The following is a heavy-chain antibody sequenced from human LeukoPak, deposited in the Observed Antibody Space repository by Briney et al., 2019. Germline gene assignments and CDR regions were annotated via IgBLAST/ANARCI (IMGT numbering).Heavy chain of an antibody. Sequence: GGSLRLSCAASGFTVSINYISWVRQAPRKGLEWVSVIYSGGNTYYADSVKGRFTISRDNSKNTVYLQMNSLRADDTAVYYCARGETSSYDYWGQGTLVTVSS. CDR1: GFTVSINY. V-gene: IGHV3-53*01. D-gene: IGHD2-2*01. J-gene: IGHJ4*02. CDR2: IYSGGNT. CDR3: ARGETSSYDY.